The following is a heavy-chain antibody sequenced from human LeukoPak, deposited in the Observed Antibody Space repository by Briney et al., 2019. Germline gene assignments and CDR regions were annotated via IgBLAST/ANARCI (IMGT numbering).Heavy chain of an antibody. CDR1: GFTFSSYE. Sequence: GGSLRLSCAASGFTFSSYEMNWVRQAPGKGLEWVSYISRSGSTIYYADSVKGRFTISRDNAKNSLYLQMNSLRAEDTAVYYCARDGGNGDYFYWGQGTLVTVSS. J-gene: IGHJ4*02. CDR2: ISRSGSTI. D-gene: IGHD4-17*01. CDR3: ARDGGNGDYFY. V-gene: IGHV3-48*03.